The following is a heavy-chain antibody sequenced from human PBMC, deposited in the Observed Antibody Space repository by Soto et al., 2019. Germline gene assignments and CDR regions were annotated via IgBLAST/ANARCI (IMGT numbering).Heavy chain of an antibody. J-gene: IGHJ4*02. V-gene: IGHV3-15*07. CDR3: ATAPGYWGSAPLDY. CDR1: GLTFSNAW. CDR2: IRSQTDGGTT. D-gene: IGHD2-8*02. Sequence: EVQLVESGGGLVKPGGSLRLSCVASGLTFSNAWMNWVRQVPGEGLEWVGRIRSQTDGGTTDYTAPVNGRFSISTDESKNTLYLQMNSLKTEDTGVYYCATAPGYWGSAPLDYWGQGTLVTVSS.